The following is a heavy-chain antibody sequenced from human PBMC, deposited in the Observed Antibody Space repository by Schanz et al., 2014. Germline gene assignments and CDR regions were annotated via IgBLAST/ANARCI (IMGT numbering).Heavy chain of an antibody. CDR3: ARDRGHGDLPGDI. CDR1: GGSIRSYF. V-gene: IGHV4-59*06. CDR2: ISYSGST. D-gene: IGHD4-17*01. J-gene: IGHJ3*02. Sequence: QLQLQESGPGLLKPSETLSLTCTVSGGSIRSYFWSWIRQPPGKGLEWIGFISYSGSTYYNPSLKSRVTISVDTSKNQFSLNLSSATAADTAVYYCARDRGHGDLPGDIWGQGTMGTVSS.